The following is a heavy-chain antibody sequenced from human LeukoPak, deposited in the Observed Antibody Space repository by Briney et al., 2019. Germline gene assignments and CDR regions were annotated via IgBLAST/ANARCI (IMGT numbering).Heavy chain of an antibody. Sequence: ASVKVSCKASGYTFTSYGISWVRQAPGQGLEWMGWISAYNGHTKYPQKLQGRVTMTTDTSTSTAYMELRSLRSDDTAVYYCARGFPPRRNYDSSGYYSYYFDYWGQGTLVTVSS. CDR3: ARGFPPRRNYDSSGYYSYYFDY. D-gene: IGHD3-22*01. CDR2: ISAYNGHT. V-gene: IGHV1-18*01. J-gene: IGHJ4*02. CDR1: GYTFTSYG.